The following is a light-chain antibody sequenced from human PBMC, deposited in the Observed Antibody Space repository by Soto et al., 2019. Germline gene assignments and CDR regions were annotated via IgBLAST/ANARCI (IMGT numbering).Light chain of an antibody. CDR3: QQYGTPLFT. CDR1: QSVTNNF. V-gene: IGKV3-20*01. J-gene: IGKJ3*01. Sequence: IVLTQSPGTLSLSPGERATLSCGASQSVTNNFLAWYQQKPGQAPRLLIYGASSRATGVPDRSSGSGSGTDFTLTISRLEPGDFAVYYCQQYGTPLFTFGPGTNVDIK. CDR2: GAS.